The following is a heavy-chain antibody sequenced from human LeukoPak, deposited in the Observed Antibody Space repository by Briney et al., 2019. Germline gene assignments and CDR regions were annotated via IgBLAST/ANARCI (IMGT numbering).Heavy chain of an antibody. V-gene: IGHV4-59*01. CDR1: GGSISDYY. D-gene: IGHD1-14*01. CDR2: IYYSGST. CDR3: ARDRNQAAFDY. Sequence: PSETLSLTCTVSGGSISDYYWSWIRPPPGKGLEWIGYIYYSGSTNYNPSLKSRVTISVDTSKNQFSLNLSSVTAADTAVYYCARDRNQAAFDYWGQGTLVTVSS. J-gene: IGHJ4*02.